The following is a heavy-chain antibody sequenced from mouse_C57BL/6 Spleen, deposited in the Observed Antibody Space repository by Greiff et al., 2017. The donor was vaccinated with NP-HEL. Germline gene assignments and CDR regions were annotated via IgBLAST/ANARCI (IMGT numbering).Heavy chain of an antibody. J-gene: IGHJ2*01. CDR3: TTTVVDDY. CDR1: GYTFTDYE. CDR2: IDPETGGT. Sequence: VKLQESGAELVRPGASVTLSCKASGYTFTDYEMHWVKQTPVHGLEWIGAIDPETGGTAYNQKFKGKAILTADKSSSTAYMELRSLTSEDSAVYYCTTTVVDDYWGQGTTLTVSS. V-gene: IGHV1-15*01. D-gene: IGHD1-1*01.